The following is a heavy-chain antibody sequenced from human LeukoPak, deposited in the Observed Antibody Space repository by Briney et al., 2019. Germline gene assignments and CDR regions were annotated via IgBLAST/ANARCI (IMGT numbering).Heavy chain of an antibody. D-gene: IGHD6-13*01. CDR2: IYYSGST. Sequence: SETLSLTCTVSGGSISNYYWSWIRQPPGKGLEWIGYIYYSGSTKYNPSPKSRVTTSVDTSKNQFSLNLSSVTAADTAVYLCARVAGSNFYYYGMDVWGQGTTVTVSS. CDR3: ARVAGSNFYYYGMDV. J-gene: IGHJ6*02. CDR1: GGSISNYY. V-gene: IGHV4-59*01.